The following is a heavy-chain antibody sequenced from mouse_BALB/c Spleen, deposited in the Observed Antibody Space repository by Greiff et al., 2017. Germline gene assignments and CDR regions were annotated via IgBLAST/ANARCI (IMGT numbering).Heavy chain of an antibody. CDR1: GFSLTSYG. D-gene: IGHD4-1*01. Sequence: VQLQQSGPGLVQPSQSLSITCTVSGFSLTSYGVHWVRQSPGKGLEWLGVIWSGGSTDYNAALISRLSISKDNSKSQVFFKMNSLQANDTAIYYCARSSGTDAMDYWGQGTSVTVSS. CDR3: ARSSGTDAMDY. CDR2: IWSGGST. J-gene: IGHJ4*01. V-gene: IGHV2-2*02.